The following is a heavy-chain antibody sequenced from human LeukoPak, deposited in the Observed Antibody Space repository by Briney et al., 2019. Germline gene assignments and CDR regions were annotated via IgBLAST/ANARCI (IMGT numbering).Heavy chain of an antibody. Sequence: ASVKVSCKASGYTFTGYYMHWVRQAPGQGLEWMGWINPNSGGTNYAQKFQGRVTMTRDTSISTAYMELSRLRSDDTAVYYCAKQKESENPTSIDYWGQGTLVTVSS. CDR1: GYTFTGYY. CDR2: INPNSGGT. V-gene: IGHV1-2*02. D-gene: IGHD1-14*01. J-gene: IGHJ4*02. CDR3: AKQKESENPTSIDY.